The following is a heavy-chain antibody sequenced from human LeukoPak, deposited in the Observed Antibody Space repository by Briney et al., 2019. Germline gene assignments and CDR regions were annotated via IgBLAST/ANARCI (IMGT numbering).Heavy chain of an antibody. D-gene: IGHD4-11*01. Sequence: PGGSLRLSCAASGFTFSDYYMSWIRQAPGKGLEWVSYISSSGSTIYYADSVKGRFTISRDNAKNSLYLQMNSLRAEDTAVYYCARSSHDYSNYGYYYYYMDVLGKGTTVTVSS. V-gene: IGHV3-11*01. CDR3: ARSSHDYSNYGYYYYYMDV. CDR2: ISSSGSTI. J-gene: IGHJ6*03. CDR1: GFTFSDYY.